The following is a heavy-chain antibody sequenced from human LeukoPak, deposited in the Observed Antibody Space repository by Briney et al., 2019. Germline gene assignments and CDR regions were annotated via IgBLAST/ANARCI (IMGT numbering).Heavy chain of an antibody. D-gene: IGHD1/OR15-1a*01. CDR3: ARGQTGTLVAFDI. CDR1: GFTFSSYE. J-gene: IGHJ3*02. CDR2: ISSSGGTI. V-gene: IGHV3-48*03. Sequence: PGGPLRLSCAASGFTFSSYEMNWVRQAPGKGLEWVSYISSSGGTIFYADSVKGRFTISRDNAKNSLYLQMNSLRAEDTAVYYCARGQTGTLVAFDIWGQGTMVTVSS.